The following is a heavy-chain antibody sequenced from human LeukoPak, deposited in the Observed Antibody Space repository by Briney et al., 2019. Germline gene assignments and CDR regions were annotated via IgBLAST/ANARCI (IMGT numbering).Heavy chain of an antibody. D-gene: IGHD3-3*01. CDR1: GYTLTELS. V-gene: IGHV1-24*01. CDR2: FDLEDGET. Sequence: ASVKVSCKVSGYTLTELSTHWVRQAPGKGLEWMGGFDLEDGETIYAQKFQGRVTMTEDTSTDTAYMELSSLRSEDTAVYYCATDQFLMAFDIWGQGTMVTVSS. J-gene: IGHJ3*02. CDR3: ATDQFLMAFDI.